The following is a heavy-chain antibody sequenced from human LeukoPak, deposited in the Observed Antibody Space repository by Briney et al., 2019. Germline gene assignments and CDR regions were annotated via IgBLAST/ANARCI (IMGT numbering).Heavy chain of an antibody. V-gene: IGHV3-30*18. D-gene: IGHD1-26*01. CDR3: AKDLSVVGAHDSFDV. CDR2: ISYDGNTI. J-gene: IGHJ3*01. Sequence: HPGRSLRLSCAASGFSFSSYGTHWVRQAPGKGLEWLTVISYDGNTIYYADSVKGRFTISRDNSKNTLYLQMNSLRIEDTAVYYCAKDLSVVGAHDSFDVWGQGTMVTVSS. CDR1: GFSFSSYG.